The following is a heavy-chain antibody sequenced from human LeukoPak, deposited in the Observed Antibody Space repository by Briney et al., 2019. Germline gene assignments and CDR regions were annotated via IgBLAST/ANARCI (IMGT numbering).Heavy chain of an antibody. D-gene: IGHD6-13*01. CDR3: AKPLPGIAAAYFDY. J-gene: IGHJ4*02. CDR1: GFTFSSYG. V-gene: IGHV3-30*02. CDR2: IRYDGSNK. Sequence: GGSLRLSCAASGFTFSSYGMHWVRQAPGKGLEWVAFIRYDGSNKYYTDSVKGRFTISRDNSKSTLYLQMNSLRAEDTAVYYCAKPLPGIAAAYFDYWGQGTLVTVSS.